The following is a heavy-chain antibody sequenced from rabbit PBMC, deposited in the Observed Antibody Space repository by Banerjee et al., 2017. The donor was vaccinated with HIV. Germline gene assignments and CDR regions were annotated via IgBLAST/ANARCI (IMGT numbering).Heavy chain of an antibody. CDR1: GFTFSSYW. CDR2: IYIGNGKT. CDR3: ARDPAYNVNNL. J-gene: IGHJ6*01. Sequence: QSLEESGGGLVQPEGSLTLTCTASGFTFSSYWMCWVRQAPGKGLEWIACIYIGNGKTAYASWAKGRFTISKTSSTTVTLQMTSLTAADTATYFCARDPAYNVNNLWGPGTLVTVS. V-gene: IGHV1S40*01. D-gene: IGHD1-1*01.